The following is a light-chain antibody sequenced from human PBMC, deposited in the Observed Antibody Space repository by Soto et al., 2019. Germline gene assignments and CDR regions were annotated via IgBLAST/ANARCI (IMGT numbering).Light chain of an antibody. CDR3: QQPYNLPRT. CDR2: GAS. Sequence: DIRMTQSPSSLSASVGDRVTITCRASLTIGDSLSWFQQKVGKPPTLLIYGASALQSGVPARFSGSGSGTDFTPTISNMQREDFETHYCQQPYNLPRTLGQGTKVDIK. V-gene: IGKV1-39*01. J-gene: IGKJ1*01. CDR1: LTIGDS.